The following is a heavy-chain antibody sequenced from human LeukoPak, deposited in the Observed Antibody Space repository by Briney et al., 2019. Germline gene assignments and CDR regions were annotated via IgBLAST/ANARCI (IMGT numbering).Heavy chain of an antibody. V-gene: IGHV3-23*01. D-gene: IGHD5-18*01. CDR3: ANSGYSYGVWYFDY. J-gene: IGHJ4*02. Sequence: GGSLRLSCAASGFTFSSYAMSWVRQAPGKGLEWVSAISGSGGSTYYADSVKGRFTISRDNSKNTLYLQMNSLRAEDTAVYYCANSGYSYGVWYFDYWGQGILVTVSS. CDR2: ISGSGGST. CDR1: GFTFSSYA.